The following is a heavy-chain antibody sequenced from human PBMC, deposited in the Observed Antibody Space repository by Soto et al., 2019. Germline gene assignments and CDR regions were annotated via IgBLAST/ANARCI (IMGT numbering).Heavy chain of an antibody. D-gene: IGHD3-10*01. J-gene: IGHJ4*02. CDR2: ISGSSTST. CDR3: VKDPSSGFAMENYFDY. Sequence: EVQLSGSGGGLVQPGGSLRLSCAASGFTFSSYAMSWVRQAPGKGLEWVSAISGSSTSTYYADSVKGRFTISRDHSKTTLYLQMNSLRAEDTAVYYCVKDPSSGFAMENYFDYWGQGTLVTVSS. CDR1: GFTFSSYA. V-gene: IGHV3-23*01.